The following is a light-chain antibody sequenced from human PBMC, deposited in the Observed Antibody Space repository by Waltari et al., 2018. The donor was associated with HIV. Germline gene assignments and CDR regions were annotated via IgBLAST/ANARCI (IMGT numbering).Light chain of an antibody. CDR1: SSDVGGYNY. J-gene: IGLJ1*01. CDR3: SSYTSSSPYA. V-gene: IGLV2-14*03. CDR2: DVS. Sequence: QSALPQPAAVSGPPGQSITISCTGTSSDVGGYNYVSWYQQHPGKAPKLMIYDVSNRPSGVSNRFSGSKSGNTASLTISGLQAEDEADYYCSSYTSSSPYAFGTGTKVTVL.